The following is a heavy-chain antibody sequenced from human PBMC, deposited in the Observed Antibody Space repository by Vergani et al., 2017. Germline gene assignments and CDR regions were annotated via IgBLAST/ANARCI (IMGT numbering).Heavy chain of an antibody. Sequence: EVQLVESGGGLVQPGGSLRLSCAASGFTFSSYWMSWVRQAPGKGLEWVANIKEDGSEKYYVDSVKGRFTISRDNAKNSLYLQMNSLRAEDTAVYYCARNLFCCGDCYPRAFDIWGQGTMVTVSS. CDR2: IKEDGSEK. V-gene: IGHV3-7*01. D-gene: IGHD2-21*02. CDR1: GFTFSSYW. J-gene: IGHJ3*02. CDR3: ARNLFCCGDCYPRAFDI.